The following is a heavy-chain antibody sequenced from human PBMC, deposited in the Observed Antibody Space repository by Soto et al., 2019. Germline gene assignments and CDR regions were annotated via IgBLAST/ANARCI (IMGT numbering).Heavy chain of an antibody. Sequence: GGSLRLSCAASGFTVSSNYMSWVRHAPGKGLEWVSVIYSGGSTYYADSVKGRFTISRDNSKNTLYLQMNSLRAEDTAVYYCARSGYYYDSSGPLFYYGMDVWGQGTTVTVSS. CDR1: GFTVSSNY. J-gene: IGHJ6*02. V-gene: IGHV3-53*01. CDR2: IYSGGST. CDR3: ARSGYYYDSSGPLFYYGMDV. D-gene: IGHD3-22*01.